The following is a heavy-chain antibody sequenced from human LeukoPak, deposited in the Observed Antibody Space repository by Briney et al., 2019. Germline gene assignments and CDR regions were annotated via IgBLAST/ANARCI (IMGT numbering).Heavy chain of an antibody. J-gene: IGHJ6*02. V-gene: IGHV3-53*01. CDR3: ARGRYEFSAGMDV. D-gene: IGHD5-12*01. CDR2: IYSGGST. CDR1: GFTVSSNY. Sequence: PGGSLRLSCAASGFTVSSNYMSWVRQAPGKGLEWVSVIYSGGSTNYADSARGRFTISRDTSKNTLYLQMNSLRAEDTAVYYYARGRYEFSAGMDVWGQGTTVTVSS.